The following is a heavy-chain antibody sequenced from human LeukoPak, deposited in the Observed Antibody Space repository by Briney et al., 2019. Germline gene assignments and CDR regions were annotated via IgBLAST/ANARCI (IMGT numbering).Heavy chain of an antibody. CDR2: MNPNSGST. V-gene: IGHV1-8*01. CDR1: GYVFTSND. D-gene: IGHD6-19*01. J-gene: IGHJ6*03. CDR3: AGGANSGWYRGTYYMDV. Sequence: ASVKVSCKASGYVFTSNDINWVRQATGQGLEWMGWMNPNSGSTGYAQKFQGRVTMTRNTSISTAYMELSSLRSEDTAVYYCAGGANSGWYRGTYYMDVWGKGTTVTVSS.